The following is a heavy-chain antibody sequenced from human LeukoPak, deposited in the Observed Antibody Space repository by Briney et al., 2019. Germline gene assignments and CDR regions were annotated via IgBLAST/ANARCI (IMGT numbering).Heavy chain of an antibody. CDR2: ISYDGSNK. D-gene: IGHD1-7*01. V-gene: IGHV3-30*18. CDR3: AKGQGTGTGAEDY. J-gene: IGHJ4*02. Sequence: GGSLRLSCAASGFTFSSYGMHWVRQAPGKGLEWVAVISYDGSNKYYADSVKGRFTISRDNSKNTLYLQMNSLRAEDTAVYYCAKGQGTGTGAEDYWGQGTLVTVSS. CDR1: GFTFSSYG.